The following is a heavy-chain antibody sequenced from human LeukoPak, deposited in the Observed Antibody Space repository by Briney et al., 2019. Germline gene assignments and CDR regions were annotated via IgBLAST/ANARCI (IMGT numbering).Heavy chain of an antibody. Sequence: ASVKVSCKASGYTFTSYGISWVRQAPGQGLEWMGWISPYNGNTNYAQKLQGRVTMTTDTSTTTAYMELRSLRSDDTAVYYCAREMATIVNQFDYWGQGTLVSVCS. CDR2: ISPYNGNT. CDR1: GYTFTSYG. CDR3: AREMATIVNQFDY. J-gene: IGHJ4*02. V-gene: IGHV1-18*01. D-gene: IGHD5-24*01.